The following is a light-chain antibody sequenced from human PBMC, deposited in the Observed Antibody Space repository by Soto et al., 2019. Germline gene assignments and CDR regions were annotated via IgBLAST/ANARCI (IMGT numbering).Light chain of an antibody. Sequence: EIVMTQSPATLSVSPGERATLSCRASQSVSSNLAWYRQRPGQAPRLLIYGASTRATGIPATFSGSESGTEFTLTISSLQSEDFAVYYRQQYNNCRLYTFDARNKVDIK. V-gene: IGKV3-15*01. J-gene: IGKJ3*01. CDR3: QQYNNCRLYT. CDR1: QSVSSN. CDR2: GAS.